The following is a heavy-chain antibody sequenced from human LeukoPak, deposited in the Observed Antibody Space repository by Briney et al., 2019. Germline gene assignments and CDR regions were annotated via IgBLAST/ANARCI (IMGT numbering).Heavy chain of an antibody. CDR3: ARGIAAAANRVYYFDY. Sequence: PGGSLRLSCAASGFTFSSYAMHWVRQAPGKGLEYVSAISSNGGSTYYANSVKGRFTISGDNSKNTLYLQMGSLRAEDMAVYYCARGIAAAANRVYYFDYWGQGTLVTVSS. J-gene: IGHJ4*02. CDR1: GFTFSSYA. CDR2: ISSNGGST. V-gene: IGHV3-64*01. D-gene: IGHD6-13*01.